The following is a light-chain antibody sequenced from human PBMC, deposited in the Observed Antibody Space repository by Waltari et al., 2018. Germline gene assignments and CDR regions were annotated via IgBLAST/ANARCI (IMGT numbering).Light chain of an antibody. CDR1: TSDFGSYNY. CDR2: DIN. Sequence: QSALTQPRSVSGSPGQSVTISCTGTTSDFGSYNYVPWYPQHPDTAPKLIIYDINKRPSGVPARFSGSQSANTASLTISGLQAEDEADYYCGTNIYWVFGGGTKLTVL. CDR3: GTNIYWV. J-gene: IGLJ3*02. V-gene: IGLV2-11*01.